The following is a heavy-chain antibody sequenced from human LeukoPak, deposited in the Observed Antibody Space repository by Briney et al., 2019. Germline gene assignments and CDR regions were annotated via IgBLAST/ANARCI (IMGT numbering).Heavy chain of an antibody. V-gene: IGHV3-9*01. CDR1: GFTFDDYA. Sequence: GGSLRLSCAASGFTFDDYAMHWVRQAPGKGLEWVSGISWNSGSIGYADSVKGRFTISRDNAKSSLYLQMNSLRAEDTAVYYCARDPNGDYIGAFDMWGPGTMVTVSS. CDR2: ISWNSGSI. J-gene: IGHJ3*02. D-gene: IGHD4-17*01. CDR3: ARDPNGDYIGAFDM.